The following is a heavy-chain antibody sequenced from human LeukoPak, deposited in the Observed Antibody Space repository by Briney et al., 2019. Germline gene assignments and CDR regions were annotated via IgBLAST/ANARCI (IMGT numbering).Heavy chain of an antibody. Sequence: SETLSLTCTVSGGSVSSSSSSWGWIRQPPGKGLEGIGNINYSGTTKYNPSLNSRVTISVDTSTNHFSLKLSSVTAADTAVYYCTRRRYYDSGGCWPDCWGQGTLVTVSS. J-gene: IGHJ4*02. CDR3: TRRRYYDSGGCWPDC. D-gene: IGHD3-22*01. CDR1: GGSVSSSSSS. CDR2: INYSGTT. V-gene: IGHV4-39*02.